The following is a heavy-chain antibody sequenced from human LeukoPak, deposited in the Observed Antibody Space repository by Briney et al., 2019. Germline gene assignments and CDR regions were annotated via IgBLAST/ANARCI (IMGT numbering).Heavy chain of an antibody. J-gene: IGHJ4*02. Sequence: GGSLRLSCEASGFTFTTYSMTWVRQAPGKGLEWVSIISSGSSAIFSADALKGRFTISRDDAKNLLYLDMNSLRAEDTAVYSRGHTAVTRHFDFWGQGTLVTVSS. D-gene: IGHD4-17*01. CDR1: GFTFTTYS. V-gene: IGHV3-21*01. CDR3: GHTAVTRHFDF. CDR2: ISSGSSAI.